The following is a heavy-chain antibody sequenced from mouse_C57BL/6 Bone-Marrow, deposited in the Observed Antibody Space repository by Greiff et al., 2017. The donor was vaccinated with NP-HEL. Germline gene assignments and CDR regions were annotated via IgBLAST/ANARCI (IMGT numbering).Heavy chain of an antibody. CDR1: GYTFTSYG. CDR2: IYPRSGNT. J-gene: IGHJ4*01. Sequence: QVQLQQSGAELARPGASVKLSCKASGYTFTSYGISWVKQRTGQGLEWIGEIYPRSGNTYYNEKFKGKATLTADKSSSTAYMELRSLTSEDSAVYFCAGPGLRRGVYAMDYWGQGTSVTVSS. V-gene: IGHV1-81*01. D-gene: IGHD2-4*01. CDR3: AGPGLRRGVYAMDY.